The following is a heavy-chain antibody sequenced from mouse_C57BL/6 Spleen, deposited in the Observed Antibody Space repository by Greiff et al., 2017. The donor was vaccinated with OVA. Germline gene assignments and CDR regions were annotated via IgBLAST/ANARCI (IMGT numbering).Heavy chain of an antibody. CDR1: GYAFSSYW. CDR3: ARSGSSYGY. D-gene: IGHD1-1*01. J-gene: IGHJ2*01. Sequence: VQLQQSGAELVKPGASVKISCKASGYAFSSYWRNWVKQRPGKGLEWIGQIYPGDGDTNYNGKFKGKATLTADKSSSTAYMQLSSLTSEDSAVYFCARSGSSYGYWGQGTTLTVSS. CDR2: IYPGDGDT. V-gene: IGHV1-80*01.